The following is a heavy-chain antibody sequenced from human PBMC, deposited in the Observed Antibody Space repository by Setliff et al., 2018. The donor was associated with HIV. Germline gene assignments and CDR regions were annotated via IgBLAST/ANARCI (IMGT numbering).Heavy chain of an antibody. V-gene: IGHV3-30*04. D-gene: IGHD3-9*01. CDR1: GLIFSSYA. J-gene: IGHJ6*02. Sequence: TGGSLRLSCAASGLIFSSYAMHWVRQAPGKGLEWVAVLSYDGRKKYYADSVNGRFTISRDNSKDTLSLQMNSLTAQDTAVYYCAKEGYDIVTGYYEGRGGMDVWGQGTTVTVSS. CDR2: LSYDGRKK. CDR3: AKEGYDIVTGYYEGRGGMDV.